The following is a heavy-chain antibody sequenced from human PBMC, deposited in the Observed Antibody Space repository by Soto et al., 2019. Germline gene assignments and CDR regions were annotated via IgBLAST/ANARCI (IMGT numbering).Heavy chain of an antibody. CDR2: IYYSETT. CDR3: AGDTGGNSGSFDI. J-gene: IGHJ3*02. D-gene: IGHD2-21*02. Sequence: QVQLQESGPGLVKPSQTLSLTCTVSGGSISTDGNYWSWVRQHPGKGLEWIGYIYYSETTDYNPSFKSRVTLSVDTTKNQFSLKLTSVTAADTAVYYRAGDTGGNSGSFDIWGQGTMVTVSS. CDR1: GGSISTDGNY. V-gene: IGHV4-31*03.